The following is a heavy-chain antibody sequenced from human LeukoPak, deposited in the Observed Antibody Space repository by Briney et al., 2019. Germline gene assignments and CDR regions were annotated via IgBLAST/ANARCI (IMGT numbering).Heavy chain of an antibody. CDR2: ISDRGGST. Sequence: GGPLRLSCAVSGITLSHYGMSWVRQAPGKGLEWVAGISDRGGSTNYADSVKGRFTISRDNPKNTLYLQMNSLRAEDTAVYFCAKRGIVIRAVIIVGFHKEAYYFDYWGQGALVTVSS. D-gene: IGHD3-10*01. J-gene: IGHJ4*02. CDR1: GITLSHYG. CDR3: AKRGIVIRAVIIVGFHKEAYYFDY. V-gene: IGHV3-23*01.